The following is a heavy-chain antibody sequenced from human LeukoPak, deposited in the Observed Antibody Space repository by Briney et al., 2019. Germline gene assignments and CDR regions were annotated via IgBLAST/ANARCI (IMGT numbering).Heavy chain of an antibody. CDR3: ARSYCCAYCGGDCSRNWFDP. CDR1: GFTFSSYA. V-gene: IGHV3-30-3*01. Sequence: GRTLRLSCAASGFTFSSYAMHWVRHAPGKGLEWVAVISYDGSNKYYADSVKGRFTISRDNSKNALYLQMNSLRAEDTAVYYCARSYCCAYCGGDCSRNWFDPGGQGTLVTVSS. CDR2: ISYDGSNK. J-gene: IGHJ5*02. D-gene: IGHD2-21*02.